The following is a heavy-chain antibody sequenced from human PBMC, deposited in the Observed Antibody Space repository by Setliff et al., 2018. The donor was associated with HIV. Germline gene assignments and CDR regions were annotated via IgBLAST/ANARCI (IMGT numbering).Heavy chain of an antibody. CDR1: GGTFSSYA. Sequence: SVKVSCKVSGGTFSSYAISWVRQAPGQGLEWMGRIIPIFGTANYAQKFQGRVTITADKSTSTAYMALSSLRSEDTAVYYCARDPGEGGGGFLDWTIGYYYYMDVWGKGATGTV. V-gene: IGHV1-69*06. D-gene: IGHD3-3*01. CDR3: ARDPGEGGGGFLDWTIGYYYYMDV. CDR2: IIPIFGTA. J-gene: IGHJ6*03.